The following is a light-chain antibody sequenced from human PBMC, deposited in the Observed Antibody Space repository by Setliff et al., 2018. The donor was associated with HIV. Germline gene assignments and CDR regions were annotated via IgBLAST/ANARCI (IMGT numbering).Light chain of an antibody. V-gene: IGLV1-51*01. CDR1: SSNIGNNY. Sequence: VLTQPPSVSAAPGQKVTISCSGSSSNIGNNYVSWYQQLPGTAPKLLIYDNNKRPSGIPDRFSGSKSGTSATLGITGLQTGDEADYYCETWDSSLSALLFGGGTK. CDR2: DNN. J-gene: IGLJ2*01. CDR3: ETWDSSLSALL.